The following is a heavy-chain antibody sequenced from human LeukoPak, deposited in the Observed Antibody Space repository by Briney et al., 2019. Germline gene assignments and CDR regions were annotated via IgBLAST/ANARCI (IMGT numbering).Heavy chain of an antibody. D-gene: IGHD3-16*01. CDR3: ARLGGATLYAFDI. J-gene: IGHJ3*02. CDR2: IYYSGST. V-gene: IGHV4-39*01. Sequence: SETLSLTCTVSGGSISSSSYYWGWIRQPPGKGLEWIGSIYYSGSTYYNPSLKSRVTIPVDTSKNQFSLKLSSVTAADTAVYYCARLGGATLYAFDIWGQGTMVTVSS. CDR1: GGSISSSSYY.